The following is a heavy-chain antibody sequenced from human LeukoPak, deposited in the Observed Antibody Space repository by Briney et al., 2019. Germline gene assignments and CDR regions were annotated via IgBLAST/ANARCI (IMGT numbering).Heavy chain of an antibody. V-gene: IGHV1-2*02. CDR3: AKGTAMIYYFDY. J-gene: IGHJ4*02. D-gene: IGHD3/OR15-3a*01. CDR2: VNPNSGDT. CDR1: GYTLTGYY. Sequence: ASVKVSCKASGYTLTGYYMHWVRQAPGQGLEWMGWVNPNSGDTNYAQKFQGRVTMTRDTSISTAYMELSRLRSDDTAVYYCAKGTAMIYYFDYWGQGTLVTVSS.